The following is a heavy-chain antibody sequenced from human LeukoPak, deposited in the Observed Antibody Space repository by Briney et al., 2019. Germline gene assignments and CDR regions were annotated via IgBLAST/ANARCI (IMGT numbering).Heavy chain of an antibody. J-gene: IGHJ5*02. Sequence: SETLSLTCTVSGGSISSSSYYWGWIRQPPGKGLEWIGSIYYSGSTYYNPSLKSRVTISVDTSKNQFSLKLSSVTAADTAVYYCARRDGSGSYYGDLGEDWFDPWGQGTLVTVSS. CDR2: IYYSGST. D-gene: IGHD3-10*01. V-gene: IGHV4-39*07. CDR1: GGSISSSSYY. CDR3: ARRDGSGSYYGDLGEDWFDP.